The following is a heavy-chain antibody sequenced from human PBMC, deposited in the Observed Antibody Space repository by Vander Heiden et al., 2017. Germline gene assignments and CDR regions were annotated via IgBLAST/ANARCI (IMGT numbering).Heavy chain of an antibody. CDR2: IWYDGINK. CDR3: VRDDSGGWNSLDY. Sequence: QVQLVESGGGVVQPGRSLRLSCAASGFTFRSDGMHWVRQAPGKGLEWVAMIWYDGINKYYADSVKGRFTISRDNSKNTLYLQMNSLRAEDTAVYYCVRDDSGGWNSLDYWGQGTLVSVSS. J-gene: IGHJ4*02. D-gene: IGHD6-19*01. CDR1: GFTFRSDG. V-gene: IGHV3-33*01.